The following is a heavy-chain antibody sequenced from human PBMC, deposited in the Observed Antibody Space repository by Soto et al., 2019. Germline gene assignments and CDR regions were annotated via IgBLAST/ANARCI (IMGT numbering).Heavy chain of an antibody. J-gene: IGHJ4*02. V-gene: IGHV1-18*01. D-gene: IGHD3-10*01. CDR3: ARSSGGVWFGESPFDY. CDR1: GYTFTSYG. CDR2: ISAYNGNT. Sequence: QVQLVQSGAEVKKPGASVKVSCKASGYTFTSYGISWVRQAPGQGLEWMGWISAYNGNTNYAQKLQGRVTMTTDTSTSNAYMELRSLRSDDTDVYYCARSSGGVWFGESPFDYWGQGTLVTVSS.